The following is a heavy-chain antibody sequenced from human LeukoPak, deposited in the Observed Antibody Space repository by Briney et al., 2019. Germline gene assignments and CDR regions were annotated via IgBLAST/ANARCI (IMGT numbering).Heavy chain of an antibody. CDR1: GGSINNYY. Sequence: SETLSLTCTVSGGSINNYYWSWIRQSAGKGLEWIGRIYSSGTTNYNPSLKSRVIMSVDTSKNQLSLKLTSVTAADMAVYYCARTRSSTWHLLDYWGQGTLVTVSS. CDR2: IYSSGTT. J-gene: IGHJ4*02. V-gene: IGHV4-4*07. D-gene: IGHD6-13*01. CDR3: ARTRSSTWHLLDY.